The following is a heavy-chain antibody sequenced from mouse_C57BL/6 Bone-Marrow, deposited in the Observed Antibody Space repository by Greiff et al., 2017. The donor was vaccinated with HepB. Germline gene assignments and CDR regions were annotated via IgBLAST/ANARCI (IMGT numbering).Heavy chain of an antibody. J-gene: IGHJ2*01. CDR1: GFTFTSYA. V-gene: IGHV5-4*01. CDR3: ARGIYSNYGD. Sequence: EVHVLESGGGLVKPGGSLKLSCAASGFTFTSYAMSWVRQTPEKRLEWVATISDGGSYTYYPDNVKGRFTISRDKAKNNLYLQMSQLKAEDTAMYYCARGIYSNYGDWGQGTTLTVAS. CDR2: ISDGGSYT. D-gene: IGHD2-5*01.